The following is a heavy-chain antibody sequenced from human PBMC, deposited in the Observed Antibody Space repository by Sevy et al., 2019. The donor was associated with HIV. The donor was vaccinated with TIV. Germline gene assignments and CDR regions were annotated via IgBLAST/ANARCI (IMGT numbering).Heavy chain of an antibody. V-gene: IGHV3-21*06. J-gene: IGHJ5*02. CDR3: ARGTPNDDDYGPLDH. Sequence: GGSLRLSCSTFGFSFSDCPMTWVRQTPGQGLKWVSTISRGATFIFYDVSAESRFIISRDDAKNSVYLQMNSLEVEDSGIYDCARGTPNDDDYGPLDHWGRGTLVTVSS. CDR2: ISRGATFI. D-gene: IGHD5-12*01. CDR1: GFSFSDCP.